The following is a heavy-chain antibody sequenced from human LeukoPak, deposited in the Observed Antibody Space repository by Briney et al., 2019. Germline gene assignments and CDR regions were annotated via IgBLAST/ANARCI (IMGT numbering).Heavy chain of an antibody. V-gene: IGHV1-2*06. CDR1: GGTFSSYA. D-gene: IGHD5-18*01. J-gene: IGHJ4*02. CDR3: ARIVDTAMVSDSY. CDR2: INPNSGGT. Sequence: ASVKVSCKASGGTFSSYAISWVRQAPGQGLEWMGRINPNSGGTNYAQKFQGRVTMTRDTSISTAYMELSRLRSDDTAVYYCARIVDTAMVSDSYWGQGTLVTASS.